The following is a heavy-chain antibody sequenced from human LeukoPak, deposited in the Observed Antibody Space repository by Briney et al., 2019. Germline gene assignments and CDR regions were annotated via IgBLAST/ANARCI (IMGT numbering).Heavy chain of an antibody. CDR1: GYTFTSYY. D-gene: IGHD2-15*01. Sequence: ASVKVSCKASGYTFTSYYMHWVRQAPGQGLEWMGIINPSGGSTSYAQKFQGRVTMTRDMSTSTVYMELSSLRSEDTAVYYCARDFRYCSGGSCYFFDYWGQGTLVTVSS. CDR3: ARDFRYCSGGSCYFFDY. V-gene: IGHV1-46*01. CDR2: INPSGGST. J-gene: IGHJ4*02.